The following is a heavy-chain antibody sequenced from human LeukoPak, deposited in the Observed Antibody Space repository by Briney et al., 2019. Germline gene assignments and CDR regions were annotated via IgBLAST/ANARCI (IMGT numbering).Heavy chain of an antibody. J-gene: IGHJ3*02. D-gene: IGHD4-17*01. CDR1: GGTFTIYA. CDR2: IIPIFGTA. CDR3: ASWQMTTVTTLAFDI. Sequence: ASVTVSFKASGGTFTIYAVSWVRQAPGQGLGWMGGIIPIFGTANYAQKFQGRVTITADKSTSTAYMELSSLRSEDTAVYYCASWQMTTVTTLAFDIWGQGTMVTVSS. V-gene: IGHV1-69*06.